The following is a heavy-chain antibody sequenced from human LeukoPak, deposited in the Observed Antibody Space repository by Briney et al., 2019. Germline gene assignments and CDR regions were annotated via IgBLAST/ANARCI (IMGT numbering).Heavy chain of an antibody. V-gene: IGHV3-21*01. CDR2: ISSSSSYI. J-gene: IGHJ5*02. D-gene: IGHD3-22*01. CDR3: ARALYDSSGYYWFDP. Sequence: GGSLRLSCAASGFTFSSYSMNWVRQAPGKGLEWVSSISSSSSYIYYADSVRGRFTISRDNAKNSLYLQMNSLRAEDTAVYYCARALYDSSGYYWFDPWGQGTLVTVSS. CDR1: GFTFSSYS.